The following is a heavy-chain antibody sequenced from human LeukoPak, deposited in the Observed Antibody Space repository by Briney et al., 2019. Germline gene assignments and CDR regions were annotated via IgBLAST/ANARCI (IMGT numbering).Heavy chain of an antibody. J-gene: IGHJ4*02. CDR2: IKQDGSEK. V-gene: IGHV3-7*01. CDR3: TRGSYGDYEY. Sequence: GGSLRLSCAASGFTFSSYIMNWVRQAPGKGLEWVANIKQDGSEKYYVDSLKGRFTISRDNAQNSLYSQMNSLRAEDTAVYYCTRGSYGDYEYWGQGTLVTVSS. CDR1: GFTFSSYI. D-gene: IGHD4-17*01.